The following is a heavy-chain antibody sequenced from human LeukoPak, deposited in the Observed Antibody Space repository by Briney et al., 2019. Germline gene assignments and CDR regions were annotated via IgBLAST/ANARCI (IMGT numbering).Heavy chain of an antibody. CDR3: PRYRGRCELLGRFC. J-gene: IGHJ4*02. Sequence: PSETPSLTSTVSGGSVSTDFWSWIRKPAGKGLEWIRRFSTRGPTEYSPSLTTRVTISIDASKNQFSFSITSVTAAVTLVYFCPRYRGRCELLGRFCWGQGILVTVSP. CDR2: FSTRGPT. D-gene: IGHD7-27*01. V-gene: IGHV4-4*07. CDR1: GGSVSTDF.